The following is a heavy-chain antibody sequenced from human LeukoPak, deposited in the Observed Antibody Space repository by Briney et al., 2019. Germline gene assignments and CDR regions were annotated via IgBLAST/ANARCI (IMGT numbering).Heavy chain of an antibody. CDR3: AREVRCSTSCSLFDY. CDR1: GFTLSSYG. CDR2: IWYDGSNN. Sequence: PGDPVSLLCAVCGFTLSSYGMHWPRQPPGEGLEGVAVIWYDGSNNYYADSVTGRFTISRDNSKHKLYLQMNSLRAEDTAVYYCAREVRCSTSCSLFDYWGQGTLVTVSS. J-gene: IGHJ4*02. D-gene: IGHD2-2*01. V-gene: IGHV3-33*01.